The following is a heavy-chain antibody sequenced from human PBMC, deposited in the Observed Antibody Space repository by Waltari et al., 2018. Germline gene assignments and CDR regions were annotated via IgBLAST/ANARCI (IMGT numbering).Heavy chain of an antibody. CDR3: ASVNYYDSSHFDY. J-gene: IGHJ4*02. D-gene: IGHD3-22*01. V-gene: IGHV4-30-4*01. CDR2: IYYSGST. Sequence: QVQLQESGPGLVQPSQTLSPTCPVSGRSISIGAYYWRWIRQPPGKGLEWIGYIYYSGSTYYNPSLKSRVTISVDTSKNQFSLKLSSVTAADTAVYYCASVNYYDSSHFDYWGQGTLVTVSS. CDR1: GRSISIGAYY.